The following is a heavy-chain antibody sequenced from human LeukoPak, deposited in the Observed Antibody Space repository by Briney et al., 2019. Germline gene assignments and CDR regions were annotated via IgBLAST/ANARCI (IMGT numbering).Heavy chain of an antibody. D-gene: IGHD2-2*01. CDR3: ARSILPAANAIDY. CDR1: GFTFSDYY. V-gene: IGHV3-11*04. J-gene: IGHJ4*02. Sequence: GGSLRLSCAASGFTFSDYYMNWIRQAPGRGLEWISYMSSSGSTISYADSVTGRFTVSRDNAKNSLYLQMNSLRAEDTAVYYCARSILPAANAIDYWGQGTLLTVSS. CDR2: MSSSGSTI.